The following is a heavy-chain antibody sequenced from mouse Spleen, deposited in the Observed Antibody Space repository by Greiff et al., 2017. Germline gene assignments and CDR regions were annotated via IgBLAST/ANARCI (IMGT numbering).Heavy chain of an antibody. CDR1: GYTFTDYN. CDR2: IYPYNGGT. Sequence: DVQLQESGPELVKPGASVKISCKASGYTFTDYNMHWVKQSHGKSLEWIGYIYPYNGGTGYNQKFKSKATLTVDNSSSTAYMELRSLTSEDSAVYYCARLGYYGSRRDYFDYWGQGTTLTVSS. J-gene: IGHJ2*01. CDR3: ARLGYYGSRRDYFDY. D-gene: IGHD1-1*01. V-gene: IGHV1S29*02.